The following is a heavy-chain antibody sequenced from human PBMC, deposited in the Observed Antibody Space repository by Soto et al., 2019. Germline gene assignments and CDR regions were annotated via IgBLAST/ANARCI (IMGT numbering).Heavy chain of an antibody. D-gene: IGHD3-22*01. V-gene: IGHV1-69*06. CDR3: ARAMFQGYYDSLYYFDY. J-gene: IGHJ4*02. Sequence: SVKVSCKASGGTFSSYAISWVRQAPGQGLEWMGGIIPIFGTANYAQKFQGRVTITADKSTSTAYMELSSLRSEDTAVYYCARAMFQGYYDSLYYFDYWGQGTLVTVSS. CDR2: IIPIFGTA. CDR1: GGTFSSYA.